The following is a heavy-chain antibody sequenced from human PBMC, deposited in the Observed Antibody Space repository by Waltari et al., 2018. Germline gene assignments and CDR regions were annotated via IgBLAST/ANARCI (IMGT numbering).Heavy chain of an antibody. V-gene: IGHV3-23*03. Sequence: EVQLLESGGGLVQPGGSLRLSCAASGFTFSSYAMSWVRQAPGKGLEWVSVIYSGGSTYYADSVKGRFTISRDNSKNTLYLQMNSLRAEDTAVYYCAKALRFLEWLLTPYYFDYWGQGTLVTVSS. CDR1: GFTFSSYA. J-gene: IGHJ4*02. CDR2: IYSGGST. D-gene: IGHD3-3*01. CDR3: AKALRFLEWLLTPYYFDY.